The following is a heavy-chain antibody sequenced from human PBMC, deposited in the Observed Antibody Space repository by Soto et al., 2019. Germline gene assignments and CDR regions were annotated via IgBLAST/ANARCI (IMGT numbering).Heavy chain of an antibody. Sequence: GGYLRICCAASGFSFSKYAMSWVLQAPGKGLEWVSTITYSGGSRDYADSVKGRFTISRDNSKNTLYLQMNSLRAEDTAVYYCAKKGYYGTRDYPIRYFDYWGQGT. CDR3: AKKGYYGTRDYPIRYFDY. CDR1: GFSFSKYA. D-gene: IGHD3-22*01. J-gene: IGHJ4*02. CDR2: ITYSGGSR. V-gene: IGHV3-23*01.